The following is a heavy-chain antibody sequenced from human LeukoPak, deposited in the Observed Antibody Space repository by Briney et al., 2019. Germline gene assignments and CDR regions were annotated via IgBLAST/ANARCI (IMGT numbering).Heavy chain of an antibody. CDR1: GGSISSYY. V-gene: IGHV4-4*07. J-gene: IGHJ6*03. Sequence: YPSETLSLTCTVSGGSISSYYWSWIRQPAGKGLEWIGRIYTSGSTNYNPSLKSRVTMSVDTSKNQFSLKLSSVTAADTAVYYCARGTRGTMGDYGGYYYYYMDVWGKGTTVTISS. CDR2: IYTSGST. CDR3: ARGTRGTMGDYGGYYYYYMDV. D-gene: IGHD4-23*01.